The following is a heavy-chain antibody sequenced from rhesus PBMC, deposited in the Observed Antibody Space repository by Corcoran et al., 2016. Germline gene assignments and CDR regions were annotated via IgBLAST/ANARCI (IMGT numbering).Heavy chain of an antibody. J-gene: IGHJ5-2*02. CDR1: GLTFNNYG. CDR3: TKDLGDCGDGVCSLLDV. Sequence: EVHLVETGGGLVQPGGSLRLSCAASGLTFNNYGLSWVRPAPGMGLEWVSAISSRGDRRYDADFVKGRFAISRDNSKNTVSLEMNSLRIEDTAVYYCTKDLGDCGDGVCSLLDVWGRGVLVTVSS. CDR2: ISSRGDRR. V-gene: IGHV3S5*01. D-gene: IGHD2-8*01.